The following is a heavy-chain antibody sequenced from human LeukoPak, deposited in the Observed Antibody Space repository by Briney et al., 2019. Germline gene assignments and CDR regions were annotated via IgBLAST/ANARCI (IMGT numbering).Heavy chain of an antibody. V-gene: IGHV3-23*01. Sequence: PGGSLRLSCAASGFTFSNYAMSWVRQAPGKGLEWVSAITGSGSNTYYADSVKGRFTISRDNSKNTLYLQMNSLRDEDTAVYYCAKWGDFDVLTGYYVPDFWGQGTLVTVSS. CDR2: ITGSGSNT. D-gene: IGHD3-9*01. CDR1: GFTFSNYA. J-gene: IGHJ4*02. CDR3: AKWGDFDVLTGYYVPDF.